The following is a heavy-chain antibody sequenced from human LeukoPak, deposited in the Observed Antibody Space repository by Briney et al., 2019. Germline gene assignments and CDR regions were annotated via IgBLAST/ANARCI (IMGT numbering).Heavy chain of an antibody. Sequence: NPSGTLSLTCTVSGGSISSSNYYWTWIRQPAGKGLEWIGRIYTTGSPSYSPSLKSRVTISVDTSTNQFSLKLTSVSAADTAVYYCARDRGITTARGVPSWFDPWGQGTLVTVSS. V-gene: IGHV4-61*02. CDR3: ARDRGITTARGVPSWFDP. D-gene: IGHD3-10*01. CDR1: GGSISSSNYY. CDR2: IYTTGSP. J-gene: IGHJ5*02.